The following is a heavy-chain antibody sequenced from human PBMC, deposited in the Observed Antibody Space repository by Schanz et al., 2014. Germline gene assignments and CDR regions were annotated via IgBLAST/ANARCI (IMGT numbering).Heavy chain of an antibody. CDR1: GFAFSSYS. J-gene: IGHJ4*01. CDR2: ISHSGGSK. CDR3: AREQIMAAAGLVDY. V-gene: IGHV3-23*01. D-gene: IGHD6-13*01. Sequence: DVQLLESGGGLVQPGGSLRLSCTASGFAFSSYSMNWVRQAPGKGLEWVSSISHSGGSKYYADSVKGRFTISRDNSENTLYLQMNSLRAEDTAVYYCAREQIMAAAGLVDYWGHGTLVTVSS.